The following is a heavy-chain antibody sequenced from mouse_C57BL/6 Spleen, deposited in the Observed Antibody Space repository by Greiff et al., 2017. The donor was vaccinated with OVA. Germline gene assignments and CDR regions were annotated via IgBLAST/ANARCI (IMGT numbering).Heavy chain of an antibody. Sequence: VQLQQPGAELVKPGASVKLSCKASGYTFTSYWMQWVKQRPGQGLEWIGEIDPSDSYTNYNQKFKGKATLTVDTSSSTAYMQLSSLTSEDSAVYYCARSTPYCYGSSSYYFDDWGQGTTLTVSS. V-gene: IGHV1-50*01. D-gene: IGHD1-1*01. J-gene: IGHJ2*01. CDR1: GYTFTSYW. CDR3: ARSTPYCYGSSSYYFDD. CDR2: IDPSDSYT.